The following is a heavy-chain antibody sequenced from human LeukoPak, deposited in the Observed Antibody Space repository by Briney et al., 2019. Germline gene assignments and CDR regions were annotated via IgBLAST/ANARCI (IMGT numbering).Heavy chain of an antibody. Sequence: GGSLRLSCVASGFTFSSDYMTWVRQSPGEGLEWVSAVSGSGGSTYYADSVKGRFTISRDNSKNTLYLQMNSLRAEDTAVYYCAKDRSYGYGLYYFDYWGQGTLVTVSS. V-gene: IGHV3-23*01. J-gene: IGHJ4*02. CDR2: VSGSGGST. CDR1: GFTFSSDY. D-gene: IGHD5-18*01. CDR3: AKDRSYGYGLYYFDY.